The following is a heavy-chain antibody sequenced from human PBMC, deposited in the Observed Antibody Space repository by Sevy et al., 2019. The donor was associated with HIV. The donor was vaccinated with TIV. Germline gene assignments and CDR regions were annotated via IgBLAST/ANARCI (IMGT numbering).Heavy chain of an antibody. D-gene: IGHD4-17*01. J-gene: IGHJ4*02. V-gene: IGHV3-74*01. Sequence: GGSLRLSCAASGFTFSSYWMHWVRQAPGKGLVWVSRSNEDGSTTNYADSVKGRFTISRDNAKNTLYLQMHSLRAEDTAVYYCARDLEFYDYGDYGPAFMPDYWGQGTLVTVSS. CDR2: SNEDGSTT. CDR3: ARDLEFYDYGDYGPAFMPDY. CDR1: GFTFSSYW.